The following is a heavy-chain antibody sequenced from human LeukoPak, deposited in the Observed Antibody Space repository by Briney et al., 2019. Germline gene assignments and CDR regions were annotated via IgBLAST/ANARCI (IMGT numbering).Heavy chain of an antibody. CDR3: ARGGLFKYFFDY. D-gene: IGHD2-15*01. J-gene: IGHJ4*02. CDR2: INTDESKI. Sequence: GGSLRLSCAASGFTFSSHWMHWVRHTPGKGLVWVSRINTDESKINHADSVKGRFTISRDNTKNMLYLQMNSLRAEDTAVYYCARGGLFKYFFDYWGQGTPVTVSS. V-gene: IGHV3-74*01. CDR1: GFTFSSHW.